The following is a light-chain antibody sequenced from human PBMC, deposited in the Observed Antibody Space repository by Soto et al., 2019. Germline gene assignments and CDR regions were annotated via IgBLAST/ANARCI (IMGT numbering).Light chain of an antibody. V-gene: IGKV3-20*01. CDR1: QSVSSSF. J-gene: IGKJ1*01. Sequence: EIVLTQSPGTLSLSPGERATLSCRASQSVSSSFLAWYQQKPGQAPRLLIYGASSRATCIPDRFSGCGSGTDFTLTISRLEPEDFAVYYCQQYGSLPWTFGQGTKVEIK. CDR3: QQYGSLPWT. CDR2: GAS.